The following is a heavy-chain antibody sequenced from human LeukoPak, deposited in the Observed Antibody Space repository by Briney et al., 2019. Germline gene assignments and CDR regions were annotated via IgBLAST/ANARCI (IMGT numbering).Heavy chain of an antibody. V-gene: IGHV4-39*07. Sequence: SETLSLTCTVSGGSISSSSYYWGWIRQPPGKGLEWIGSIYYSGSTNYNPSLKSRVTISVDTSKNQFSLKLSSVTAADTAVYYCARGVAARGYYYYMDVWGKGTTVTVSS. CDR2: IYYSGST. J-gene: IGHJ6*03. CDR3: ARGVAARGYYYYMDV. D-gene: IGHD2-15*01. CDR1: GGSISSSSYY.